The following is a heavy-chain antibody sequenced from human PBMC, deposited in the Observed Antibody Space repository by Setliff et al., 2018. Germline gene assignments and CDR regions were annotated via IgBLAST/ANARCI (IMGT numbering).Heavy chain of an antibody. Sequence: PSETLSLTCAVSGGSISSGSYYWSWIRQPAGKGLEWVGRLHTSGSTNYNPSLKSRVTISVDTSKNQFSLKLSSVTAADTAVYSCARDPGHRSGTWSLDYWGQGTLVTVSS. CDR1: GGSISSGSYY. CDR2: LHTSGST. V-gene: IGHV4-61*02. J-gene: IGHJ4*02. CDR3: ARDPGHRSGTWSLDY.